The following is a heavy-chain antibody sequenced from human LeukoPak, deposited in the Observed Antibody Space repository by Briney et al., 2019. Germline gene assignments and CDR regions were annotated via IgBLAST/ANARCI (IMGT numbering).Heavy chain of an antibody. V-gene: IGHV3-73*01. J-gene: IGHJ6*03. CDR2: IRSKARNYAP. Sequence: GGSLPLSCSASGFTFSASAMHWVRQAPGKGREWLGRIRSKARNYAPGYAASVKGRFTITSNDSKNTMSLQMNSLKSDDTAVYYCTVGLIYHIDFWGRGTMVTVSS. CDR3: TVGLIYHIDF. CDR1: GFTFSASA. D-gene: IGHD3/OR15-3a*01.